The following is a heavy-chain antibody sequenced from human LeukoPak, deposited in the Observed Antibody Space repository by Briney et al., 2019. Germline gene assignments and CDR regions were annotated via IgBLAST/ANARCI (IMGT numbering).Heavy chain of an antibody. CDR1: GFTFSGYA. Sequence: GGSLRLSCAASGFTFSGYAMHWVRQAPGKGLEWVAIIWYDGSNKYFADSVKGRFTISRDKSKNTLDLQMNSLRAEDMALYYCAKGGIAVAGEIDYWGQGTLVTVSS. V-gene: IGHV3-30*02. CDR3: AKGGIAVAGEIDY. D-gene: IGHD6-19*01. J-gene: IGHJ4*02. CDR2: IWYDGSNK.